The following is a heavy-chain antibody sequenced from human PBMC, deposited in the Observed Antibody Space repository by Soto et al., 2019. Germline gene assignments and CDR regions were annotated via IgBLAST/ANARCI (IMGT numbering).Heavy chain of an antibody. D-gene: IGHD3-22*01. CDR1: GYTFTSYG. CDR2: ISAYNGNT. Sequence: ASLKVSCKASGYTFTSYGISWVRQAPGQVLESMGWISAYNGNTNYAQKLQGRVTMTTDTSTSTAYMELRSLRSDDTAVYYCARDPSEYYYDSSGKLDYWGQGTLVTVSS. V-gene: IGHV1-18*01. CDR3: ARDPSEYYYDSSGKLDY. J-gene: IGHJ4*02.